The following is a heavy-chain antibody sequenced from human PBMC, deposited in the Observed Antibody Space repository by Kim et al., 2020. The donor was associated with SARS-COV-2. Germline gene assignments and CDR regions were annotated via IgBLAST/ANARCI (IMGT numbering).Heavy chain of an antibody. J-gene: IGHJ4*02. Sequence: SETLSLTCTVSGGSISSSSYYWGWIRQPPGKGLEWIGSIYYSGSTYYNPSLKSRVTISVDTSKNQFSLKLSSVTAADTAVYYCARLPYYDSSEARDYWGQGTLVTVSS. D-gene: IGHD3-22*01. CDR3: ARLPYYDSSEARDY. CDR2: IYYSGST. V-gene: IGHV4-39*01. CDR1: GGSISSSSYY.